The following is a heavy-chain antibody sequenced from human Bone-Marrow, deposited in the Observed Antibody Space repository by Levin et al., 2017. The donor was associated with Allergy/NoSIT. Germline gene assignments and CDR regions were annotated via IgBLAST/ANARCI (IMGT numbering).Heavy chain of an antibody. V-gene: IGHV1-2*06. CDR2: INPNSGGT. CDR3: ARVLITVRREYYFDY. Sequence: GESLKISCKASGYTFTGYYMHWVRQAPGQGLEWMGRINPNSGGTNYAQKFQGRVTMTRDTSISTAYMELSRLRSDDTAVYYCARVLITVRREYYFDYWGQGTLVTVSS. CDR1: GYTFTGYY. J-gene: IGHJ4*02. D-gene: IGHD4-17*01.